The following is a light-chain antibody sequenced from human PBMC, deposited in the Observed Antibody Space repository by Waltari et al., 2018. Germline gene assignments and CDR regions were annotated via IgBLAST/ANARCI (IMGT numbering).Light chain of an antibody. Sequence: IVLTQSPGTLSLSPGERATLSCRASQSISRYLVWYQQKPGQPPSLLIYEASRRATGIPDRFIGSGSGTDFSLTISRLEPEDFGVYYCQNHERLPATFGQGTRVEI. V-gene: IGKV3-20*01. CDR2: EAS. CDR3: QNHERLPAT. J-gene: IGKJ1*01. CDR1: QSISRY.